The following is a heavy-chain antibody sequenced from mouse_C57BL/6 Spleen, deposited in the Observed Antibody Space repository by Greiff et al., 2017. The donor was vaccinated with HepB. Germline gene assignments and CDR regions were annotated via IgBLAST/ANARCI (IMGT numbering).Heavy chain of an antibody. CDR1: GYTFTDYN. J-gene: IGHJ2*01. CDR2: INPNNGGT. D-gene: IGHD2-4*01. V-gene: IGHV1-22*01. Sequence: VQLQQSGPELVKPGASVKMSCKASGYTFTDYNMHWVKQSHGKSLEWIGYINPNNGGTSYNQKFKGKATLTVNKSSSTAYMELRSLTSEDSAVYYCARSGESDYDYGFDYWGQGTTLTVSS. CDR3: ARSGESDYDYGFDY.